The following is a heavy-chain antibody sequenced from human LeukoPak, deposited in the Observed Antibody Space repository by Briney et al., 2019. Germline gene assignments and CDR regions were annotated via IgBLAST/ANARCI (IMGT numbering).Heavy chain of an antibody. CDR3: ALGQTAYAPDY. Sequence: ASVKVSCKASGYTFTGYYMHWVRQAPGQGLEWMGWINPNSGGTNYAQKFQGRVTMTEDTSTDTAYMELSSLRSEDTAVYYCALGQTAYAPDYWGQGTLVTVSS. V-gene: IGHV1-2*02. J-gene: IGHJ4*02. D-gene: IGHD4-17*01. CDR2: INPNSGGT. CDR1: GYTFTGYY.